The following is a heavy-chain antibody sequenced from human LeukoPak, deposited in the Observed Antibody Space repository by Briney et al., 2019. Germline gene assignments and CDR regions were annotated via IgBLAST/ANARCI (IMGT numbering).Heavy chain of an antibody. V-gene: IGHV4-4*09. CDR2: IYSSGTT. CDR3: ARRFGYSYGYDY. Sequence: SETLSLTCSVSGASIDSYYWSWIRQPPGKGLEWIGYIYSSGTTSYNPSLNGRVTMSLDTSKNQCSLNLSSVTAADTAVYYCARRFGYSYGYDYWGQGALVTVSS. D-gene: IGHD5-18*01. CDR1: GASIDSYY. J-gene: IGHJ4*02.